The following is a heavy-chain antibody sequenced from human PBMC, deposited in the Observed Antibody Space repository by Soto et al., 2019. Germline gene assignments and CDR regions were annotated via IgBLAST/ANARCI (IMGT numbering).Heavy chain of an antibody. CDR2: IIPIFGIA. Sequence: QVQLVQSGAGVKKPGSSVRVSCKASGGTFSSYTISWVRQAPGQGLEWMGRIIPIFGIATYAQKFQGRVTITPDKSTSTAYMELSSLRSEDTAVYYCARDDGLAYCGGDCYSWGQGTLVTVSS. D-gene: IGHD2-21*02. V-gene: IGHV1-69*02. CDR1: GGTFSSYT. CDR3: ARDDGLAYCGGDCYS. J-gene: IGHJ4*02.